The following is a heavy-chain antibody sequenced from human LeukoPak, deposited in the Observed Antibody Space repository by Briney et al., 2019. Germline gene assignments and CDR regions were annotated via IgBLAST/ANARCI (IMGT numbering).Heavy chain of an antibody. D-gene: IGHD3-22*01. V-gene: IGHV4-34*01. CDR3: ARGRIAKIVVVHSFQYGMDV. J-gene: IGHJ6*02. Sequence: SETLSLTCDVFGGSFTDYFWTWIRQSPGKGLEWIGEINDYSGNTDYNPSLNSRVSISLEKSKNQFSLELRSVTAADTAVYYCARGRIAKIVVVHSFQYGMDVWGQGTTVTVSS. CDR2: INDYSGNT. CDR1: GGSFTDYF.